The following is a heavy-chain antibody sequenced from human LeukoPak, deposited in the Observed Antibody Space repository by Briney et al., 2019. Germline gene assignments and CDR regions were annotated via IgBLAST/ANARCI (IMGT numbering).Heavy chain of an antibody. CDR2: ISSDGGRT. CDR3: ARSSSKNYYYYGIDV. V-gene: IGHV3-64*01. CDR1: GFTFSSYA. J-gene: IGHJ6*02. Sequence: GGSLRLSFAASGFTFSSYAMHWVRQAPGKGLEYVSAISSDGGRTYHANSVKGRFTISRDNSKNTLSLQMGSLRAEDMAVYYCARSSSKNYYYYGIDVWGQGTTVTVSS.